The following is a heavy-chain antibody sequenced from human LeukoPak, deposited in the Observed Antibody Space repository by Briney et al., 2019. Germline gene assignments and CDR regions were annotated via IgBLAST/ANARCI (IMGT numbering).Heavy chain of an antibody. Sequence: GRSLRLSCAASGFTFSSYAMSWVRQAPGKGLEWVSAISGSGGSTYYADSVKGRFTISRDNSKNTLYLQMNSLRAEDTAVYYCAKDLTHIPLYYFDYWGQGTLVTVSS. J-gene: IGHJ4*02. CDR2: ISGSGGST. D-gene: IGHD1-14*01. CDR1: GFTFSSYA. CDR3: AKDLTHIPLYYFDY. V-gene: IGHV3-23*01.